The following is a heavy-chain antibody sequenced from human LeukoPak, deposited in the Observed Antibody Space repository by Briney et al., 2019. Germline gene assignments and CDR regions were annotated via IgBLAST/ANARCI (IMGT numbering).Heavy chain of an antibody. Sequence: PGGSLRLSXAASGFTFSSYWMHWVRQAPGKGLVWVSRINSDGSSTSYADSVKGRFTISRDNAKNTLYLQMNSLRAEDTAVYYCARGRGYSSRGIDYWGQGTLVTVSS. J-gene: IGHJ4*02. D-gene: IGHD6-19*01. CDR1: GFTFSSYW. CDR2: INSDGSST. V-gene: IGHV3-74*01. CDR3: ARGRGYSSRGIDY.